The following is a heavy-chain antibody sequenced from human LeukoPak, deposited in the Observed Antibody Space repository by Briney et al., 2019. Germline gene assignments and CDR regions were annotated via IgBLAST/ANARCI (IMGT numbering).Heavy chain of an antibody. CDR3: ARDLGTYYYDSSDYGTRVY. J-gene: IGHJ4*02. Sequence: GGSLRLSCAASGFTFSSYEMNWVRQAPGKGLEWVSYISSSGSTIYYADSVKGRFTISRDNAKNSLYLQMNSLRAEDTAVYYCARDLGTYYYDSSDYGTRVYWGQGTLVTVSS. D-gene: IGHD3-22*01. CDR1: GFTFSSYE. V-gene: IGHV3-48*03. CDR2: ISSSGSTI.